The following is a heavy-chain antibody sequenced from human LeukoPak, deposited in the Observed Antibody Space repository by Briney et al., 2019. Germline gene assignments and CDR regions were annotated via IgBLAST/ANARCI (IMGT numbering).Heavy chain of an antibody. CDR1: GYTFTSYD. D-gene: IGHD1-1*01. CDR3: ARHFGTGDNFDY. J-gene: IGHJ4*02. Sequence: AASVKVSCKASGYTFTSYDINWVRQATGQGLEWMGWMHPNSDDTGYAQKFQGRVTMTRNTSISTAYMELSSLRPEDTAVYYCARHFGTGDNFDYWGQGTLLIVSS. V-gene: IGHV1-8*01. CDR2: MHPNSDDT.